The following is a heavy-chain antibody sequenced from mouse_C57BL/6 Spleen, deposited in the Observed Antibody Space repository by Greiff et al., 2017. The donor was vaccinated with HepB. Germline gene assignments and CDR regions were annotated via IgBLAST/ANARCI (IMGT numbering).Heavy chain of an antibody. D-gene: IGHD1-1*01. Sequence: EVHLVESGGGLVKPGGSLKLSCAASGFTFSDYGMHWVRQAPEKGLEWVAYISSGSSTIYYADTVKGRFTISRDNAKNTLFLQMTSLRSEDTAMYYCARALTTVVDDAMDYWGQGTSVTVSS. J-gene: IGHJ4*01. V-gene: IGHV5-17*01. CDR1: GFTFSDYG. CDR2: ISSGSSTI. CDR3: ARALTTVVDDAMDY.